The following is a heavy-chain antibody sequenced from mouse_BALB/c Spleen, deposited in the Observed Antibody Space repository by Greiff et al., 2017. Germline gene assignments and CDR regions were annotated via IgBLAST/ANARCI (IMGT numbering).Heavy chain of an antibody. V-gene: IGHV5-9-4*01. CDR1: GFTFSSYA. CDR3: ARKDGYDRYFDV. D-gene: IGHD2-2*01. J-gene: IGHJ1*01. Sequence: EVQLVESGGGLVKPGGSLKLSCAASGFTFSSYAMSWVRQSPEKRLEWVAEISSGGSYTYYPDTVTGRFTISRDNAKNTLYLEMSSLRSEDTAMYYCARKDGYDRYFDVWGAGTTVTVSS. CDR2: ISSGGSYT.